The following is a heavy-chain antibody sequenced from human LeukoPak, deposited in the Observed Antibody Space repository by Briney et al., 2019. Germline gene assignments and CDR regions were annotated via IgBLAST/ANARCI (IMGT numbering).Heavy chain of an antibody. CDR3: ARDRLTYDFWSGPDY. J-gene: IGHJ4*02. D-gene: IGHD3-3*01. CDR2: ISSSSSYI. Sequence: GGSLGLSCAASGFTFSSYSMNWVRQAPGKGLEWVSSISSSSSYIYYADSVTGRFTISRDNAKNSLYLQMNSLRAEDTAVYYCARDRLTYDFWSGPDYWGQGTLVTVSS. V-gene: IGHV3-21*01. CDR1: GFTFSSYS.